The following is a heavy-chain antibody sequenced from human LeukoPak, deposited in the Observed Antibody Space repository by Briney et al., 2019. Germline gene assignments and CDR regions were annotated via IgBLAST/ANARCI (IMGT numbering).Heavy chain of an antibody. Sequence: RGSLRLSCTASGFAFSFFAMSWLCQPPGKGLEWVSTINANSGATSYAASVTGRFTISRDNSKNKLYLQLNSLRAEDTAVYYCAKPISGGLAVTADWFDPWGNGTIVVVSS. J-gene: IGHJ5*02. CDR2: INANSGAT. CDR3: AKPISGGLAVTADWFDP. V-gene: IGHV3-23*01. D-gene: IGHD6-19*01. CDR1: GFAFSFFA.